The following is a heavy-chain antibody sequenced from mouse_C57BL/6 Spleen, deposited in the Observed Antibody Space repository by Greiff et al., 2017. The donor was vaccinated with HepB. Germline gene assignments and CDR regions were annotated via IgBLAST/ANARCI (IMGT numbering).Heavy chain of an antibody. Sequence: EVKVEESGGGLVKPGGSLKLSCAASGFTFSDYGMHWVRQAPEKGLEWVAYISSGSSTIYYADTVKGRFTISRDNAKNTLFLQMTSLRSEDTAMYYCAKPIYYDYEGWYFDVWGTGTTVTVSS. V-gene: IGHV5-17*01. CDR3: AKPIYYDYEGWYFDV. CDR2: ISSGSSTI. D-gene: IGHD2-4*01. J-gene: IGHJ1*03. CDR1: GFTFSDYG.